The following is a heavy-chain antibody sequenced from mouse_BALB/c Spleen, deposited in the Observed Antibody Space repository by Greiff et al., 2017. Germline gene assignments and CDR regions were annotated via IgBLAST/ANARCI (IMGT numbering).Heavy chain of an antibody. V-gene: IGHV5-12-1*01. D-gene: IGHD2-4*01. CDR3: ARQGDYDEGRTYYYAMDY. CDR1: GFAFSSYD. J-gene: IGHJ4*01. Sequence: EVKLMESGGGLVKPGGSLKLSCAASGFAFSSYDMSWVRQTPEKRLEWVAYISSGGGSTYYPDTVKGRFTISRDNAKNTLYLQMSSLKSEDTAMYYCARQGDYDEGRTYYYAMDYWGQGTSVTVSS. CDR2: ISSGGGST.